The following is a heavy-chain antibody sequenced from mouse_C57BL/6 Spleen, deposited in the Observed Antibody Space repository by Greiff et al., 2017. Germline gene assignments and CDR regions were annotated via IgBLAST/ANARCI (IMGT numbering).Heavy chain of an antibody. J-gene: IGHJ4*01. CDR3: ARDGDYAMDY. Sequence: EVQRVESGPGLVKPSQSLSLTCSVTGYSFTSGYYWNWIRQFPGNKLEWMGYISYDGSNNYNPSLKNRISITRDTSKNQVFLKLNSVTTEDTATYYCARDGDYAMDYWGQGTSVTVSS. D-gene: IGHD1-1*02. CDR2: ISYDGSN. CDR1: GYSFTSGYY. V-gene: IGHV3-6*01.